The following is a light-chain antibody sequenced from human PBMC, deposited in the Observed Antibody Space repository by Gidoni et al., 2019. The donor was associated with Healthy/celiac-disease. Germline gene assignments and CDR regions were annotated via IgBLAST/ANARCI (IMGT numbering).Light chain of an antibody. V-gene: IGKV3-20*01. Sequence: EIVLTQYPGTLSLSPGERANLSCRASQRVSSSYLAWYQQKPGQAPRLLIYGASSRATGIPDRFSGSGSGTDFTLTISRLEPEDFAVYYCQQYGSSPPLTFGGGTKVEIK. CDR1: QRVSSSY. CDR2: GAS. J-gene: IGKJ4*01. CDR3: QQYGSSPPLT.